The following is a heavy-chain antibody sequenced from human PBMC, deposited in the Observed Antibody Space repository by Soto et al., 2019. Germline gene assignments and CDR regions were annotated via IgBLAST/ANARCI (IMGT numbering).Heavy chain of an antibody. CDR2: LSPGGGST. CDR3: VRDDCTDGVCYNHY. J-gene: IGHJ4*02. CDR1: GFSFTNFA. D-gene: IGHD2-8*01. Sequence: VQLLESGGGLVQPGGSLRLSCAASGFSFTNFAMSWVRQAPGKGLEWVSSLSPGGGSTYYADSVKGRFTISRDNSKMSVFLQMGSVRAEDTATYYCVRDDCTDGVCYNHYWGQGSLLTVSS. V-gene: IGHV3-23*01.